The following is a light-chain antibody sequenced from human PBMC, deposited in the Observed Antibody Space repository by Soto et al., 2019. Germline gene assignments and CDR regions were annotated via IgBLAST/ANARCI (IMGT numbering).Light chain of an antibody. CDR1: QSVANNY. CDR2: DAS. J-gene: IGKJ4*01. Sequence: EIVLTQSPGTLSLSPGERATLSCRASQSVANNYLAWYQQKPGQAPRFLMYDASSRATGIPDRFSGSGSGTDFTLTISRLEPEDLAVDYCEQYGSTPLTFGGGTKVEIK. CDR3: EQYGSTPLT. V-gene: IGKV3-20*01.